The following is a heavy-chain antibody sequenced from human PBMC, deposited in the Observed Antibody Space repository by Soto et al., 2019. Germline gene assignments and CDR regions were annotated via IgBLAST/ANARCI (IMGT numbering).Heavy chain of an antibody. D-gene: IGHD2-2*01. V-gene: IGHV5-51*01. CDR3: ASALGYCSSTSCYASEYFDH. J-gene: IGHJ4*02. CDR1: GYSFTSYW. Sequence: PGESLKISCKGSGYSFTSYWIGWVRQMPGKGLEWMGIIYPGDSDTRYSPSFQGQVTISADKSISTAYLQWSSLKASDTAMYYCASALGYCSSTSCYASEYFDHWGQGTLVTVSS. CDR2: IYPGDSDT.